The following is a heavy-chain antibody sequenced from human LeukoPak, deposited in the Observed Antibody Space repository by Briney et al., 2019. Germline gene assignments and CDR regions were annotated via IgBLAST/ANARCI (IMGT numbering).Heavy chain of an antibody. CDR3: AKGAGPPWFEP. D-gene: IGHD6-19*01. V-gene: IGHV4-61*02. CDR1: NGSISSDTYF. Sequence: SQTLSLTCTESNGSISSDTYFWSWIRQPAGKGLEWIGRMSSSVITTYSPSLKGRVTISIDTSRTQFSMNLNSVTAADTAVYYCAKGAGPPWFEPWGQGTLVTVSS. J-gene: IGHJ5*02. CDR2: MSSSVIT.